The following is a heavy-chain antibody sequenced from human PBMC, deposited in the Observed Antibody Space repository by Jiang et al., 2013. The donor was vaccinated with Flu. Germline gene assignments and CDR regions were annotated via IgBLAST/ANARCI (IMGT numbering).Heavy chain of an antibody. V-gene: IGHV2-5*02. CDR2: IYWDDDK. Sequence: KPTQTLTLTCTFSGFSLSTSGVGVGWIRQPPGKALEWLALIYWDDDKRYSPSLKSRLTITKDTSKNQVVLTMTNMDPVDTATYYCAHRTRPKYCSSTSCHPVWFDPWGQGTLVTVSS. J-gene: IGHJ5*02. CDR3: AHRTRPKYCSSTSCHPVWFDP. D-gene: IGHD2-2*01. CDR1: GFSLSTSGVG.